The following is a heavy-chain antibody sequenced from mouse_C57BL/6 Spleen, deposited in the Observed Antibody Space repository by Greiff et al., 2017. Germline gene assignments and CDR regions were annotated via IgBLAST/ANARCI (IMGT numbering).Heavy chain of an antibody. V-gene: IGHV1-26*01. D-gene: IGHD1-1*01. J-gene: IGHJ4*01. Sequence: EVQLQQSGPELVKPGASVKISCKASGYTFTDYYMNWVQQSHGKSLEWIGDINPNNGGTSYNQKFKGKATLTVDKSSSTAYMELRSLTSEDSAVYYCARTYYYGSSLYAMDDWGQGTSVTVAS. CDR1: GYTFTDYY. CDR2: INPNNGGT. CDR3: ARTYYYGSSLYAMDD.